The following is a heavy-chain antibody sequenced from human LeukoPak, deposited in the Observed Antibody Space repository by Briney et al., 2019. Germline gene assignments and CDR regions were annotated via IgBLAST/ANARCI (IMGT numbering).Heavy chain of an antibody. Sequence: GGSLRLSCAASGFTFSSQGMTWVRQAPGKGLEWVSAISGSGDGTFYADSVKGRFTISRDNSKNTLYLQMNSLRVEDTAVYYCAKNGGSQCYSHLDSWGQGTLVTVAS. V-gene: IGHV3-23*01. D-gene: IGHD2-15*01. CDR2: ISGSGDGT. J-gene: IGHJ4*02. CDR1: GFTFSSQG. CDR3: AKNGGSQCYSHLDS.